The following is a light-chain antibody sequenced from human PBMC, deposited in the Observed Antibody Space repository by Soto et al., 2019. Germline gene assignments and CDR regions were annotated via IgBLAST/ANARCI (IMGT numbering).Light chain of an antibody. V-gene: IGLV1-40*01. Sequence: QSVLTQPPSVSGAPGQRVTISCTGNNSNLGAGYDVHWYQQLPGAAPKLVIFGNRNRPSGVPERFSGSKSGTSASLAITGVQDEDEADYYCQAYDYSLTAFVFGGGTKLTVL. CDR1: NSNLGAGYD. CDR2: GNR. CDR3: QAYDYSLTAFV. J-gene: IGLJ3*02.